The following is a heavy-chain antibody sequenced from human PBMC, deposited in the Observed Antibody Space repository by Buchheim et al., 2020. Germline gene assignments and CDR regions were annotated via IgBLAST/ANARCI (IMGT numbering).Heavy chain of an antibody. CDR3: ARERVYSSYWYGGWFDP. Sequence: VQLQESGPGLVKPSATLSLTCAVSGGSIRSSNWWSWVRQPPGKGLEWIGENYHSGSTNYNPSLKSRVTITQDQSQHQFTLKLVSVTAADTSVYYCARERVYSSYWYGGWFDPWGQGTL. CDR1: GGSIRSSNW. J-gene: IGHJ5*02. CDR2: NYHSGST. D-gene: IGHD6-13*01. V-gene: IGHV4-4*02.